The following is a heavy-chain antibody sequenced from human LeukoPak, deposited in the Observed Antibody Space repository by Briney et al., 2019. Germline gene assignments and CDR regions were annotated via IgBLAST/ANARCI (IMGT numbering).Heavy chain of an antibody. CDR3: AVGYGDYVGDYFDY. V-gene: IGHV1-18*01. CDR2: ISAYNGNT. J-gene: IGHJ4*02. CDR1: GYTFTSYG. Sequence: ASVKVSYKASGYTFTSYGISWVRQAPGQGLEWMGWISAYNGNTNYAQKLQGRVTMTTDTSTSTAYMELRSLRSDDTAVYYCAVGYGDYVGDYFDYWGQGTLVTVSS. D-gene: IGHD4-17*01.